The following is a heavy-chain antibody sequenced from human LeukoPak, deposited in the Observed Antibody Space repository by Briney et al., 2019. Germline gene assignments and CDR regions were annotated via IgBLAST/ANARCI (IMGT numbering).Heavy chain of an antibody. J-gene: IGHJ4*02. D-gene: IGHD4-11*01. CDR2: IYYSGST. CDR3: ARGGFTYSNYPYYFDY. V-gene: IGHV4-59*01. Sequence: SETLSLTCTVSGGSISSYYWSWIRQPPGKGLEWIGYIYYSGSTNYNPSLKSRVTISVDTSKNQFSLKLSSVTAVDTAVYYCARGGFTYSNYPYYFDYWGQGTLVTVSS. CDR1: GGSISSYY.